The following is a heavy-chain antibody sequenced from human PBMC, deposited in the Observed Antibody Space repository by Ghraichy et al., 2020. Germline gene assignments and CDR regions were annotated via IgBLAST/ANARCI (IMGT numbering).Heavy chain of an antibody. CDR2: ISNDGTTE. V-gene: IGHV3-30*04. J-gene: IGHJ4*02. CDR3: ARGPGPTITGTYFDY. Sequence: GSLRLSCAASGFTFTSYAMHRVRQAPVKGLEWVAVISNDGTTEHYPDSVRGRFTISRDNSKNTLYLQMNSLRAEDTAVYYCARGPGPTITGTYFDYWGQGTLVPVSS. CDR1: GFTFTSYA. D-gene: IGHD1-20*01.